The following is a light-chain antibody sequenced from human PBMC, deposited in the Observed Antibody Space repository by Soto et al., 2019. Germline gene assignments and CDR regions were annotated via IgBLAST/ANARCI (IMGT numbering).Light chain of an antibody. CDR1: SSDVGGYNY. J-gene: IGLJ1*01. CDR3: SSYTSFSTYV. V-gene: IGLV2-14*01. Sequence: QSVLTQPASVSGSPGQSITISCTGTSSDVGGYNYVSWYQQHPGKAPKLMIYEVSNRPSGVSNRFSGSKSDNTASLTISGLQGEDESDYYCSSYTSFSTYVFGTGTQLTVL. CDR2: EVS.